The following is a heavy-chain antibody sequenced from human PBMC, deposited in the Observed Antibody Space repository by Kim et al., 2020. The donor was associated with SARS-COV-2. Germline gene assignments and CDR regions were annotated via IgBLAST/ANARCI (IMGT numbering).Heavy chain of an antibody. CDR1: GFTFSSYY. Sequence: GGSLRLSCAASGFTFSSYYMSWVRQAPGKGLEWVAVIYYGGSTDYDDSVKSRFTISRDNSKNTIYLQLNSLMAADTAVYYCARGKGMADANFDYYGQG. D-gene: IGHD2-8*01. J-gene: IGHJ4*02. CDR2: IYYGGST. V-gene: IGHV3-66*02. CDR3: ARGKGMADANFDY.